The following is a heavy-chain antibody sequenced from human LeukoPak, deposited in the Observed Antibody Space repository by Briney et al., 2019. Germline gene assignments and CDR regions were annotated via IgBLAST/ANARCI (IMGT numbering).Heavy chain of an antibody. D-gene: IGHD2-2*02. CDR2: ISWNSGSI. V-gene: IGHV3-9*03. CDR3: ARVVPAAIQDYYFDY. CDR1: GFTFDDYG. Sequence: GGSLRLSCAASGFTFDDYGMSWVRQAPGKGLEWVSGISWNSGSIGYADSVKGRFTISRDNAKNSLYLQMNSLRAEDMALYYCARVVPAAIQDYYFDYWGQGTLVTVSS. J-gene: IGHJ4*02.